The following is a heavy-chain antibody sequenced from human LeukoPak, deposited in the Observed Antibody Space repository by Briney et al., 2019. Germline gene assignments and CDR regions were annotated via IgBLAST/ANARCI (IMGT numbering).Heavy chain of an antibody. Sequence: KPSETLSLTCTVSGVSISSYYWSWIRQPPGKGLEWIGYIYYSGSTNYNPSLKSRVTISVDTSKNQFSLKLSSVTAADTAVYYCARVDPDSSSTLEVFDYWGQGTLVTVSS. D-gene: IGHD6-6*01. CDR3: ARVDPDSSSTLEVFDY. V-gene: IGHV4-59*01. CDR1: GVSISSYY. J-gene: IGHJ4*02. CDR2: IYYSGST.